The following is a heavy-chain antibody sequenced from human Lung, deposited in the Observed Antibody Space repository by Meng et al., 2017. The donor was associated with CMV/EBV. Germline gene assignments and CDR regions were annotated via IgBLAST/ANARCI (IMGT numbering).Heavy chain of an antibody. V-gene: IGHV3-49*04. CDR1: GFMFRDYP. CDR2: IRTRGYGATT. D-gene: IGHD4-11*01. CDR3: SSPTTLSRSVDF. J-gene: IGHJ4*02. Sequence: SXRLXCAASGFMFRDYPMTWVRQAPGRGLEWVALIRTRGYGATTEYAASVKGRFTVSRDDSNSIVYLQMNSLKTEDTAVYFCSSPTTLSRSVDFWGQGTLVTVSS.